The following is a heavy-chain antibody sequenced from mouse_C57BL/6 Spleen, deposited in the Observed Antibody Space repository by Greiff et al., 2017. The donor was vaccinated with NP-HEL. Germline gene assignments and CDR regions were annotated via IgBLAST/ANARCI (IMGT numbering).Heavy chain of an antibody. CDR1: GYTFTDYN. CDR3: AREEPYSNYFDY. Sequence: EVKLVESGPELVKPGASVKMSCKASGYTFTDYNMHWVKQSHGKSLEWIGYINPNNGGTSYNQKFKGKATLTVNKSSSTAYMELRSLTSEDSAVYYCAREEPYSNYFDYWGQGTTLTVSS. V-gene: IGHV1-22*01. J-gene: IGHJ2*01. CDR2: INPNNGGT. D-gene: IGHD2-5*01.